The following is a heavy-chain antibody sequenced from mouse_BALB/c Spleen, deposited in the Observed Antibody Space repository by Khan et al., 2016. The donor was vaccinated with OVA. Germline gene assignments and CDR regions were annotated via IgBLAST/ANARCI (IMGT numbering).Heavy chain of an antibody. D-gene: IGHD2-4*01. CDR1: GYSITSEYA. CDR2: INYSGNT. Sequence: EVQLQESGPGLVKPSQSLSLTCTVTGYSITSEYAWNWIRQFPGNKLEWMGYINYSGNTRSNPSLISRISITRATSKNRFFLQLKSVTTEDTAADYCTGKVYYDYDPFPYWGQGTLVTVSA. J-gene: IGHJ3*01. V-gene: IGHV3-2*02. CDR3: TGKVYYDYDPFPY.